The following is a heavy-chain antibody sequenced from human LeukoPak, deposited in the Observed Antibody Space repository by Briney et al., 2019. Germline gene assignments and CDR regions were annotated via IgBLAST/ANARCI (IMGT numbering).Heavy chain of an antibody. Sequence: PGGSLRLSCATSGFTFSDYYMSWIRQAPGKGLEWVSYISSSGSTIYYADSVKGRFTISRDNAKNSLYLQMNSLRAEDTAVYYCARASGYGDYVGAFDIWGQGTMVTVSS. J-gene: IGHJ3*02. CDR1: GFTFSDYY. V-gene: IGHV3-11*01. CDR3: ARASGYGDYVGAFDI. D-gene: IGHD4-17*01. CDR2: ISSSGSTI.